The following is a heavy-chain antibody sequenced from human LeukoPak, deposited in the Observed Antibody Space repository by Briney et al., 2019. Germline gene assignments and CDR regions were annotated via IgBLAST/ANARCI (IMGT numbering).Heavy chain of an antibody. Sequence: SETLSLTCAVYGGSFSGYYWSWIRQPPGKGLEWIGEINHSGGTNYNPSLKSRVTISVDTSKNQFSLKLSSVTAADTAVYYCARVNLGLLRLFDYWGQGTLSPSPQ. D-gene: IGHD3-22*01. V-gene: IGHV4-34*01. J-gene: IGHJ4*02. CDR2: INHSGGT. CDR3: ARVNLGLLRLFDY. CDR1: GGSFSGYY.